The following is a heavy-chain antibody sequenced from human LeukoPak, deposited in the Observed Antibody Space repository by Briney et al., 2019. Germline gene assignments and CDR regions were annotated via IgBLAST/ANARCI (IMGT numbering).Heavy chain of an antibody. CDR1: GFTFSDYY. Sequence: GGSLRLSCAASGFTFSDYYMSWIRQAPGKGLEWVSYISSSGSTIYYADSVKGRFTISRDNAKNSLYLQMNSLRAEDTAVYYCARAHPAYYDSSGYLDYWGQGTLVTVSS. J-gene: IGHJ4*02. CDR3: ARAHPAYYDSSGYLDY. D-gene: IGHD3-22*01. V-gene: IGHV3-11*01. CDR2: ISSSGSTI.